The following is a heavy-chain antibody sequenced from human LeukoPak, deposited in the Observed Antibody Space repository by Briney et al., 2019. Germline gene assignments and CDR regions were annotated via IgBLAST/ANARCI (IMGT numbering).Heavy chain of an antibody. CDR3: AKDEVPDIVVVPASLDY. V-gene: IGHV3-23*01. CDR1: GFTFSSYG. J-gene: IGHJ4*02. Sequence: GGSLRLSCAASGFTFSSYGMSWVRQAPGKVLEWVSAISGSGGSTYYADSVKGRFTISRDNSKNTLYLQMNSLRAEDTAVYYCAKDEVPDIVVVPASLDYWGQGTLVTVSS. D-gene: IGHD2-2*01. CDR2: ISGSGGST.